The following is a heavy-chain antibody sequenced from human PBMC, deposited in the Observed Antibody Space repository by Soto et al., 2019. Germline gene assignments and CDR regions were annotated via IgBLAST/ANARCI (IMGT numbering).Heavy chain of an antibody. Sequence: VQLVESGGGLVQPGGSLRLSCTASGFTFSNYWMSWVRQAPGEGLEWVANMNQDGSERYYVDSVKGRFTISRDNAKNSRYLQVSSLRAEGTAIYYCTRDRSGTMLFWGQGTLVTVSS. CDR2: MNQDGSER. V-gene: IGHV3-7*01. CDR1: GFTFSNYW. J-gene: IGHJ4*02. CDR3: TRDRSGTMLF. D-gene: IGHD1-7*01.